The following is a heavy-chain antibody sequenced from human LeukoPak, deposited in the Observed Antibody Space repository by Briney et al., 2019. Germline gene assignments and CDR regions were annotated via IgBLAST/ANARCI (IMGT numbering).Heavy chain of an antibody. J-gene: IGHJ2*01. CDR1: GGSISSGGYY. Sequence: SQTLSLTCTVSGGSISSGGYYWSWIRQHPGKGLEWIGYIYYSGSTYYNPSLKSRVTISVDTSKNQFSLKLSSVTAADTAVYYCARDRTTVTSLGYLDLWGRGTLVTVSS. CDR3: ARDRTTVTSLGYLDL. CDR2: IYYSGST. D-gene: IGHD4-17*01. V-gene: IGHV4-31*03.